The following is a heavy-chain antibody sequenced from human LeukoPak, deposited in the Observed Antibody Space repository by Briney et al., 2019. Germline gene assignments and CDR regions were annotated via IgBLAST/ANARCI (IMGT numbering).Heavy chain of an antibody. CDR2: ITGSGSST. CDR1: GFTFNFYD. D-gene: IGHD3-10*01. CDR3: ARVVDYYGSGSQFHSYYFDY. J-gene: IGHJ4*02. Sequence: PGGSLRLSCAASGFTFNFYDMSWVRQAPGKGLEWVSAITGSGSSTYYTDSVKGRFTISRDNSKNTLYLQVNSLRAEDTAIYYCARVVDYYGSGSQFHSYYFDYWGQGTLVTVSS. V-gene: IGHV3-23*01.